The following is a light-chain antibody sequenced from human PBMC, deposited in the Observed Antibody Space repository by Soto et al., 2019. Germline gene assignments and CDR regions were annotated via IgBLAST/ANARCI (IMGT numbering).Light chain of an antibody. CDR3: MQGIHLPYT. CDR2: EVS. Sequence: IVMTQTLLSLPVTPGQPASISCQSRQSLLHSDGKTSLYWYLHNSGQSPQLLICEVSSRFCGVPDRFSGSGSGTDFTLKISRVEAEDVGLYYRMQGIHLPYTLGQGTKLGIK. V-gene: IGKV2-29*01. J-gene: IGKJ2*01. CDR1: QSLLHSDGKTS.